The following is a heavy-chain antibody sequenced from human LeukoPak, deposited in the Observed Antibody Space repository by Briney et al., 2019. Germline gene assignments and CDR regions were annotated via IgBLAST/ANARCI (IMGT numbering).Heavy chain of an antibody. CDR2: IYPGDSDP. D-gene: IGHD5/OR15-5a*01. J-gene: IGHJ5*02. CDR3: ARRRTLRLDAFDP. V-gene: IGHV5-51*01. CDR1: GYSFTNYR. Sequence: GESLKISCKGSGYSFTNYRIGWVRQMPGKGLEWMGTIYPGDSDPRYSPSFQGQVTISVDKSISTAYLQWSSLKASDTAMYYCARRRTLRLDAFDPWGQGTLVTVSS.